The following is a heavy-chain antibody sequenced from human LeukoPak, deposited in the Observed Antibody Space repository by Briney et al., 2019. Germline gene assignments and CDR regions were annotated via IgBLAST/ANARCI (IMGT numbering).Heavy chain of an antibody. Sequence: SQTLSLTCTVSGGSISSGSYHWTWIRQPAGKGLEWIGRIYTSGSTNYNPSLKSRVTISVDTSKNQFSLKLSSVTAADTAVYYCATIPYYYDSSDYLPDYWGQGTLVTVSS. CDR1: GGSISSGSYH. CDR3: ATIPYYYDSSDYLPDY. D-gene: IGHD3-22*01. J-gene: IGHJ4*02. V-gene: IGHV4-61*02. CDR2: IYTSGST.